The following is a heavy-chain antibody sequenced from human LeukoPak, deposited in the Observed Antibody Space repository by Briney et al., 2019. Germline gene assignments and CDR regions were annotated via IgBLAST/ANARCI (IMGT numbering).Heavy chain of an antibody. D-gene: IGHD3-22*01. CDR1: GGSTSSYY. J-gene: IGHJ4*02. Sequence: SETLSLTCTVSGGSTSSYYWSWIRQPPGKGLEWIGYIYYSGSTNYNPSLKSRVTISVDTSKNQFSLKLSSVTAADTAVYYCARTLYDSSGYFDYWGQGTLVTVSS. CDR3: ARTLYDSSGYFDY. V-gene: IGHV4-59*01. CDR2: IYYSGST.